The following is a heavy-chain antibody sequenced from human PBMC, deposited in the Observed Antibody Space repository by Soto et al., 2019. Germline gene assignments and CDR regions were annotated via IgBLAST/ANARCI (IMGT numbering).Heavy chain of an antibody. J-gene: IGHJ6*03. V-gene: IGHV4-34*01. Sequence: PSETLSLTCAVYGGSFSGYYWSWIRQPPGKGLEWIGEINHSGSTNYNPSLKSRVTISVDTSKNQFSLKLSSVTAADTAVYYCARGSQPKDNYMDVWGKGTTVTVSS. CDR2: INHSGST. CDR1: GGSFSGYY. CDR3: ARGSQPKDNYMDV.